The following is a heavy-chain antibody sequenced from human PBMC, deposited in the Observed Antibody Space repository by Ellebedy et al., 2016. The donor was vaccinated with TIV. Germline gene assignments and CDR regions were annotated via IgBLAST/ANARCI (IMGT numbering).Heavy chain of an antibody. D-gene: IGHD5-12*01. CDR2: IIPIFGTA. CDR1: GGTFSSYA. Sequence: SVKVSXKASGGTFSSYAISWVRQAPGQGLEWMGGIIPIFGTANYAQKFQGRVTITADESTSTAYMELSSLRSEDTAVYYCARDREYSGYESRFYYYYGMDVWGQGTTVTVSS. V-gene: IGHV1-69*13. CDR3: ARDREYSGYESRFYYYYGMDV. J-gene: IGHJ6*02.